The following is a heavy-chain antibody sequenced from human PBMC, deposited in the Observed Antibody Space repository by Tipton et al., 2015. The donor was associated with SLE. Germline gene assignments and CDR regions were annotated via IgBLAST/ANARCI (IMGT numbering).Heavy chain of an antibody. CDR2: VYHTGNT. CDR1: TYSISNGHY. V-gene: IGHV4-38-2*01. J-gene: IGHJ4*02. D-gene: IGHD3-10*01. CDR3: AKNSGSYYFDD. Sequence: TLSLTCSVSTYSISNGHYWAWVRQPPGKGLEWIGTVYHTGNTYYNPSLKIRVTMSVDTSKNQFSLKLNSVTASDTAVYYCAKNSGSYYFDDMGRGTLVTVSS.